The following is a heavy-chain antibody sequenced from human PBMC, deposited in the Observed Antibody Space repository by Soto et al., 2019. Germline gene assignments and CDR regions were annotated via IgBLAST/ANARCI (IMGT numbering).Heavy chain of an antibody. CDR3: ARDGSGSYYEYYYYMDV. D-gene: IGHD3-10*01. Sequence: GGSLRLSCAASGFTFSSYSMNWVRQAPGKGLEWVSSISSSSSYIYYADSVKGRFTISRDNAKNSLYLQMNSLRAEDTAVYYCARDGSGSYYEYYYYMDVWGKGTTVTVSS. CDR1: GFTFSSYS. J-gene: IGHJ6*03. V-gene: IGHV3-21*01. CDR2: ISSSSSYI.